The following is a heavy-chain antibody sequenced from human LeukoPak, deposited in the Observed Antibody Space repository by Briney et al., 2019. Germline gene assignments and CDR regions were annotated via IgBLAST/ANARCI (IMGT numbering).Heavy chain of an antibody. CDR1: GFTFSSYW. CDR3: ARGRYYYGSGSYYPKGFDY. V-gene: IGHV4-34*01. Sequence: GSLRLSCVTSGFTFSSYWMGWIRQPPGKGLEWIGEINHSGSTNYNPSLKSRVTISVDTSKNQFSLKLSSVTAADTAVYYCARGRYYYGSGSYYPKGFDYWGQGTLVTVSS. CDR2: INHSGST. D-gene: IGHD3-10*01. J-gene: IGHJ4*02.